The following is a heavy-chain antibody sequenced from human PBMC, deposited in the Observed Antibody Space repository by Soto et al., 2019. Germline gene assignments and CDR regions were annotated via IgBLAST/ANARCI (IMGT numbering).Heavy chain of an antibody. CDR3: ARAQGAYPYYFDY. V-gene: IGHV3-74*01. CDR2: INSDGSST. Sequence: EVQLVESGGGLVQPGGSLRLSCAASGITFSSYWMHWVRQAPGKGLVWVSRINSDGSSTSYADSVKGRFTISRDNAKNTLYLQMNSLRAEDTAVYYCARAQGAYPYYFDYWGQGTLVTVSS. J-gene: IGHJ4*02. CDR1: GITFSSYW.